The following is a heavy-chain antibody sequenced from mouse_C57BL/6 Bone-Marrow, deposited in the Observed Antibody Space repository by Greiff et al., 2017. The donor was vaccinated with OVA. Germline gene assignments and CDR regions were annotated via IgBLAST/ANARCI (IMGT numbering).Heavy chain of an antibody. V-gene: IGHV5-6*01. CDR2: ISSGGSYT. CDR1: GFTFSSYG. D-gene: IGHD2-4*01. Sequence: EVQVVESGGDLVKPGGSLKLSCAASGFTFSSYGMSWVRQTPDKRLEWVATISSGGSYTYYPDSVKGRFTISRDNAKNTLYLQMSSLKSEDTAMYYCARQRDYDRDFAYWGQGTLVTVSA. J-gene: IGHJ3*01. CDR3: ARQRDYDRDFAY.